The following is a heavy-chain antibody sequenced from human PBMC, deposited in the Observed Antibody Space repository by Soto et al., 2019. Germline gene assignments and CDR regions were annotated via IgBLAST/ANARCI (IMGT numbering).Heavy chain of an antibody. V-gene: IGHV4-4*07. CDR1: DASIGGFY. D-gene: IGHD2-21*01. CDR2: IYATGTT. Sequence: SGTLYLTCTVPDASIGGFYWSWIRKSAGKGLEWIGRIYATGTTDYNPSLKSRVMMSVDTSKKQFSLKLRSVTAADTAVYYCVMVVMKRPPGWIHSWGPG. J-gene: IGHJ5*02. CDR3: VMVVMKRPPGWIHS.